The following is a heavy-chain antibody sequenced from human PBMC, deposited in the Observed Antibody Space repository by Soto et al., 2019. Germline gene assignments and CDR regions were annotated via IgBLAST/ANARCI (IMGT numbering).Heavy chain of an antibody. CDR2: MNPNSGNT. J-gene: IGHJ4*02. CDR1: GYTFTSYY. D-gene: IGHD2-8*01. CDR3: ARTPYCTNGVCPKYYFDY. Sequence: QVQLVQSGAEVKKPGASVKVSCKASGYTFTSYYINWVRQATGQGLEWMGWMNPNSGNTGYAQKFQGRVTMTRDTSISTAYMELSSLRSEDTAVYYCARTPYCTNGVCPKYYFDYWGQGTLVTVSS. V-gene: IGHV1-8*01.